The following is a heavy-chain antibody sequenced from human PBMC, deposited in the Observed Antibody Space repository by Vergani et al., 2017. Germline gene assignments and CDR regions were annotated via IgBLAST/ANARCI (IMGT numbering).Heavy chain of an antibody. CDR2: IYYSGST. CDR1: GGSISSYY. J-gene: IGHJ4*02. D-gene: IGHD6-13*01. CDR3: ARASVRSSSWPVDS. V-gene: IGHV4-59*12. Sequence: QVQLQESGPGLVKPSETLSLTCTVSGGSISSYYWSWIRQPPGKGLEWIGYIYYSGSTNYNPSLKSRVTMSIDTSKNQFSLKLNSVTAADTAVYYCARASVRSSSWPVDSWGQGTLVTVSS.